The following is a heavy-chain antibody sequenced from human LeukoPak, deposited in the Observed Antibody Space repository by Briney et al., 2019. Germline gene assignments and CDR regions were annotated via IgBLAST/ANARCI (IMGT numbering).Heavy chain of an antibody. CDR3: ARGGYCSGGSCYWSGSTEYLQH. J-gene: IGHJ1*01. Sequence: ASVKVSCKASGYTFTSYDINWVRQATGPGLEWMGWMNPNSGKTGYAQKFQGRVTMTRNTSISTAYMELSSLRSEDTAVYYCARGGYCSGGSCYWSGSTEYLQHWGQGTLVTVSS. V-gene: IGHV1-8*01. D-gene: IGHD2-15*01. CDR1: GYTFTSYD. CDR2: MNPNSGKT.